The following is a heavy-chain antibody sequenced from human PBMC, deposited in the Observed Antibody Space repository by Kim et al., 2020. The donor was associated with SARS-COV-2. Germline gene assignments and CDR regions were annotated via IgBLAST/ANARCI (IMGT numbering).Heavy chain of an antibody. V-gene: IGHV4-31*03. J-gene: IGHJ6*02. D-gene: IGHD4-17*01. CDR3: AREQAPVGLRWGMDV. CDR2: IYYSGST. Sequence: SETLSLTCTVSGGSISSGGYYWSWIRQHPGKGLEWIGYIYYSGSTYYNPSLKSRVTISVDTSKNQFSLKLSSVTAADTAVYYCAREQAPVGLRWGMDVWGQGTTVTVSS. CDR1: GGSISSGGYY.